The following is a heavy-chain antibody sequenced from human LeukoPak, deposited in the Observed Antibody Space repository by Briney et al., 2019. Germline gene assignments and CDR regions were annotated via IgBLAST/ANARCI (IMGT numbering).Heavy chain of an antibody. Sequence: GGSLRLSCAASGFTFSSYAMSWVRQAPGKGLEWVSAISGSGGSTYYANSVKGRFTISRDNSKNTLYLQMNSLRAEDTAVYYCARDEGAVVIDDAAYYYYYMDVWAKGPRSPSP. D-gene: IGHD2-21*01. CDR2: ISGSGGST. V-gene: IGHV3-23*01. CDR3: ARDEGAVVIDDAAYYYYYMDV. CDR1: GFTFSSYA. J-gene: IGHJ6*03.